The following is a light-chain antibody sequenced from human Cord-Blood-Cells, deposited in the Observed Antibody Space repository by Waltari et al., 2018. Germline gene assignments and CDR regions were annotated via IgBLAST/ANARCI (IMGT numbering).Light chain of an antibody. CDR3: SSYTSSSTYV. J-gene: IGLJ1*01. CDR2: EVS. Sequence: QSALTQPASVSGSPGQSITISCTGTSSDVGGYNYVSWYQQHPGKAPKLMIYEVSNRPSRVSQRFSGSKSGNTASLTISGLQADDEADYYCSSYTSSSTYVFGTGTKVTVL. CDR1: SSDVGGYNY. V-gene: IGLV2-14*01.